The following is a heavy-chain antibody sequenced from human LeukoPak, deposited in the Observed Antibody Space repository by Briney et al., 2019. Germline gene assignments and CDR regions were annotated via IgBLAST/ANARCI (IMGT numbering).Heavy chain of an antibody. V-gene: IGHV3-21*01. CDR3: ARGPSYYYDSSGFYYFDY. D-gene: IGHD3-22*01. J-gene: IGHJ4*02. CDR2: ISSGNSYI. Sequence: GGSLRLSCAASGFTFSSYIMNWVRQAPGKGLEWVSSISSGNSYISYADSVKGRFTISRDNAANSLYLQMNSLRAEDTAVYYCARGPSYYYDSSGFYYFDYWGQGTLVTVSS. CDR1: GFTFSSYI.